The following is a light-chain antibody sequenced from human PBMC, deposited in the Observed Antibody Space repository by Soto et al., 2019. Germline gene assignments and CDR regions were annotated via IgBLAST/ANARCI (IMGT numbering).Light chain of an antibody. V-gene: IGKV1-5*01. CDR1: QSISSW. Sequence: IQRTQSPSTLSASVGDRVTITCRASQSISSWLAWYQQKPGKAPKLLIYDASSLESGVPSRFSGSGSGTEFTLTISSLQPDDFATYYCQQYNSYSWTFGQGTQVDIK. CDR2: DAS. CDR3: QQYNSYSWT. J-gene: IGKJ1*01.